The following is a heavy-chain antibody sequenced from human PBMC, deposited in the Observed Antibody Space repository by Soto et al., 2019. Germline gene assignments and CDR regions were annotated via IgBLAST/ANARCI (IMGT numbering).Heavy chain of an antibody. Sequence: QVQLQESGPGVVRSSQTLSLTCTVSGNPISVDDHYWNWIRQSPGRGLEWIGYISYSGGTYYNPSLTTRVTISIDTSRNQFSLKLRSVTAADTAVYYCAREKGYYGSGYWSNHGPLEYWGQGSLVTVSS. D-gene: IGHD3-10*01. CDR1: GNPISVDDHY. CDR3: AREKGYYGSGYWSNHGPLEY. V-gene: IGHV4-30-4*01. CDR2: ISYSGGT. J-gene: IGHJ4*02.